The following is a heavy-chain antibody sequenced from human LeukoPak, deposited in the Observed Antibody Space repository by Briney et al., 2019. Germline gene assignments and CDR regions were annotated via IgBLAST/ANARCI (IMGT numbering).Heavy chain of an antibody. D-gene: IGHD3-10*01. CDR2: IKRNGSDK. CDR1: GFTFSSYW. J-gene: IGHJ6*03. Sequence: GGSLRLSCAASGFTFSSYWMSWVRQAPGKGLEWVATIKRNGSDKYYVDSVKGRFTISRDNAKNTLYLQMNSLRAEDTAVYYCARVILWTGEISHMDVWCKETTLTLFS. V-gene: IGHV3-7*03. CDR3: ARVILWTGEISHMDV.